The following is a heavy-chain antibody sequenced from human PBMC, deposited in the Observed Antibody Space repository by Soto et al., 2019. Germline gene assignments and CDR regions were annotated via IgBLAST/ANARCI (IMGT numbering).Heavy chain of an antibody. Sequence: QTLSLTCAISGDSVSSNSATWNWIRQSPSRGLEWLGRTYYRSKWYSAYAASVKSRITINPDTSKNQFSLQLNSVTPEDAAIYYCARGPGTLEYCGHGTLVTVSS. CDR1: GDSVSSNSAT. J-gene: IGHJ4*01. V-gene: IGHV6-1*01. D-gene: IGHD1-1*01. CDR2: TYYRSKWYS. CDR3: ARGPGTLEY.